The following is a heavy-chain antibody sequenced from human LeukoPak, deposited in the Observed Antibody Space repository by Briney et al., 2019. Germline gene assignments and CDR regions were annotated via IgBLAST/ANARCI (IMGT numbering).Heavy chain of an antibody. CDR2: ISGGGHHT. CDR3: AKGISADGYNFERGADY. Sequence: GGSLRVSCAASGFSFDTYVMSWVRQAPGRGLEWVSSISGGGHHTYYADSVKGRLTISRDNSKSSLFLHMSSLTVEDSAVYYCAKGISADGYNFERGADYWGQGTLVIVSS. D-gene: IGHD5-24*01. J-gene: IGHJ4*02. CDR1: GFSFDTYV. V-gene: IGHV3-23*01.